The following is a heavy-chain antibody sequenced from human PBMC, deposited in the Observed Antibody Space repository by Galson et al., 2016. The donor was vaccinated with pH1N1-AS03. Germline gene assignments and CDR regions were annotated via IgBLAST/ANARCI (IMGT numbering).Heavy chain of an antibody. J-gene: IGHJ4*02. D-gene: IGHD3-10*01. CDR3: ARAEYGAGSYVDY. CDR1: GFTFDDFA. V-gene: IGHV3-9*01. Sequence: SLRLSCAASGFTFDDFAMHWVRQAPGKGLEWVSGITWSSGSISYADSVKGRFTISRDNAKNSLYLEMNSLRGEDTALYFCARAEYGAGSYVDYWGQGTLVTVSS. CDR2: ITWSSGSI.